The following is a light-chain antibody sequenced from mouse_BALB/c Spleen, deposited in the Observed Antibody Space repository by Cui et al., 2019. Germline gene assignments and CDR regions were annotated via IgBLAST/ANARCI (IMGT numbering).Light chain of an antibody. J-gene: IGKJ5*01. V-gene: IGKV4-68*01. CDR3: QQWSSNPPIT. CDR1: SSVSY. Sequence: QIVLTQSPAFMSASPGEKVTMTCSASSSVSYMYWYQQKPRSSPKPWIYLTSNLASGVPARFSGSGSGTSYSLTISSMEAEDAATYYCQQWSSNPPITFGAGTKLELK. CDR2: LTS.